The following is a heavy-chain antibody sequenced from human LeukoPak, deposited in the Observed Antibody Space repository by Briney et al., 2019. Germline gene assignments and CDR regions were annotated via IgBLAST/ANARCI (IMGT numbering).Heavy chain of an antibody. J-gene: IGHJ4*02. V-gene: IGHV3-30*03. CDR3: AEIAGGIDY. CDR2: ISYDGSNK. Sequence: GGSLRLSCAASGFTFSSYGMHWVRQAPGKGLEWVAVISYDGSNKYYADSVKGRFTISRDNSKNTLYLQMNSLRVEDTAVYYCAEIAGGIDYWGQGTQVTVSS. CDR1: GFTFSSYG. D-gene: IGHD3-16*01.